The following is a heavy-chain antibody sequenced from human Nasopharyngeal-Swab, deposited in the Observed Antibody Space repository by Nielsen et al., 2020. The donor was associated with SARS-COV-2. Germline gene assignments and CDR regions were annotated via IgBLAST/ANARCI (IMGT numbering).Heavy chain of an antibody. CDR2: ISDSARVT. Sequence: GESLKISCAASAFTFSSYSMNWVRQAPGKGLEWIAYISDSARVTFYADSVEGRFTISRDNAKNSLTLHLNSLRAEDTAVYFCARGYTNSAPRVDYYYMDVWGKGTTVTVSS. D-gene: IGHD2-8*01. V-gene: IGHV3-48*04. CDR3: ARGYTNSAPRVDYYYMDV. CDR1: AFTFSSYS. J-gene: IGHJ6*03.